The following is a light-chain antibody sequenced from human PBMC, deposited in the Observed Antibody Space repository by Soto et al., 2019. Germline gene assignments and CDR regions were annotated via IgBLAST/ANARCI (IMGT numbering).Light chain of an antibody. J-gene: IGKJ1*01. CDR3: LQYDDWHRT. Sequence: ELALTQSQGTLSLSPSTLATPSCNTSPSVASSYVAWYQQKPGQAPRLLIYGASTRATGIPARFSGSGSGTGFTLTISSLQSEDFAVYYCLQYDDWHRTFGQGTKVDIK. V-gene: IGKV3-15*01. CDR1: PSVASS. CDR2: GAS.